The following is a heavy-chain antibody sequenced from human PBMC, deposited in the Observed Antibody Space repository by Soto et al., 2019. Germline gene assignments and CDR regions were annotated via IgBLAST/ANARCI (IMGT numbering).Heavy chain of an antibody. CDR1: VYTFTSYA. V-gene: IGHV1-3*01. J-gene: IGHJ6*02. D-gene: IGHD3-22*01. Sequence: SVKVSCKASVYTFTSYAMHWVRQAPGQRLEWMGWINAGNGNTKYSQKFQGRVTITRDTSASTAYMELSSLRSEDTAVYYCARVGVTMIVPGWGMDVWGQGTTVTVSS. CDR2: INAGNGNT. CDR3: ARVGVTMIVPGWGMDV.